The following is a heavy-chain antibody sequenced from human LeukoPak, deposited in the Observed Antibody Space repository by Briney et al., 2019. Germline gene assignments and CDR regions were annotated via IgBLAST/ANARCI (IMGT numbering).Heavy chain of an antibody. CDR2: INHSGST. D-gene: IGHD3-22*01. J-gene: IGHJ4*02. CDR1: GGSFSGYY. CDR3: ARGRLGYYDSSGYLDY. Sequence: SETLSLSCAVYGGSFSGYYWSWIRQPPGKGLEWIGEINHSGSTNYNPSLKSRVTISVDTSKNQFSLKLSSVTAADTAVYYCARGRLGYYDSSGYLDYWGQGTLVTLSS. V-gene: IGHV4-34*01.